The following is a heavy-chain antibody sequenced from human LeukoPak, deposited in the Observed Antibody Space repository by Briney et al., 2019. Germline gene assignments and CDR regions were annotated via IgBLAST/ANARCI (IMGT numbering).Heavy chain of an antibody. Sequence: SETLSLTCAVSGGSISSSNWWGWVRQPPGKGLERIGEIYHSGITNYNPSLKSRVTISVDKSKNQFSLKLSSVTAADTAVYYCARDLTVAGRYYHFDYWGQGTLVTVSS. V-gene: IGHV4-4*02. CDR2: IYHSGIT. J-gene: IGHJ4*02. D-gene: IGHD6-19*01. CDR3: ARDLTVAGRYYHFDY. CDR1: GGSISSSNW.